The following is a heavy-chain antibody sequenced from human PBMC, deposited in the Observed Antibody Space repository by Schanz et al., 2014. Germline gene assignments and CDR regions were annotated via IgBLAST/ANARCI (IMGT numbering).Heavy chain of an antibody. J-gene: IGHJ5*02. D-gene: IGHD4-4*01. CDR3: ARHLPGGYNNHGWFDP. CDR1: GGSIRGYY. Sequence: QVQLQESGPGLVKPSETLSLTCTVSGGSIRGYYCSWIRQPPGKGLEWIGYVHSSGSTNYNSSLKGRVPISVDPSKNHFPLNLSSVTAADTAVYYCARHLPGGYNNHGWFDPWGQGTLVTVSS. V-gene: IGHV4-59*08. CDR2: VHSSGST.